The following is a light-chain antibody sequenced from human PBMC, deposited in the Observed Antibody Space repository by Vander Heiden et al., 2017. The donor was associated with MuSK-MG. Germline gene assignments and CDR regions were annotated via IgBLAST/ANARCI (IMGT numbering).Light chain of an antibody. CDR1: QSISSF. J-gene: IGKJ1*01. Sequence: DIQMTQSPSTLSASVGDRVIITCRASQSISSFLAWYQQIPGRAPKLLIYQASHLESGVPSRFSGSGSGTEFTLTISSLQPEDLATYYCQQYHGYSWTFGQGTKVEIK. CDR2: QAS. V-gene: IGKV1-5*03. CDR3: QQYHGYSWT.